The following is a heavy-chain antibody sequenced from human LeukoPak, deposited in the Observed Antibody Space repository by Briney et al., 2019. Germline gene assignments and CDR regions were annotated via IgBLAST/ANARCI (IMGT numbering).Heavy chain of an antibody. Sequence: GASVKVSCTASGYTFTGYYMHWVRQAPGQGLEWMGWINPNSGGTNYAQKFQGRVTMTRDTSISTAYMELSRLRSDDTAVYYCARVVFGGSDDYYFDYWGQGTLVTVSS. CDR2: INPNSGGT. V-gene: IGHV1-2*02. D-gene: IGHD4-23*01. CDR3: ARVVFGGSDDYYFDY. CDR1: GYTFTGYY. J-gene: IGHJ4*02.